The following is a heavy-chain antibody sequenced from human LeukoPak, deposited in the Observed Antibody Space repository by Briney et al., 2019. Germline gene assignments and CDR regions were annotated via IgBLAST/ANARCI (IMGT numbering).Heavy chain of an antibody. V-gene: IGHV3-23*01. CDR2: ISGSGGST. Sequence: GGSLRLSCAASGFTFSSYAMSWVRQAPGKGLEWVSAISGSGGSTYYADSVKGRFTISRDNSKNTLYLQMNSLRAEDAAVYYCAKDLGRIQTYGMDVWGQGTTVTVSS. CDR3: AKDLGRIQTYGMDV. J-gene: IGHJ6*02. CDR1: GFTFSSYA.